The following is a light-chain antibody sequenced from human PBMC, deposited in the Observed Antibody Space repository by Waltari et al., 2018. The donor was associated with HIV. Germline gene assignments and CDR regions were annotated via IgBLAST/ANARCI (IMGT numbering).Light chain of an antibody. CDR1: QDISTY. Sequence: AIRMTQSPSSFSASTGDRVIITCRASQDISTYLAWYQQKPGTAPKLLIYGASRFSVSGSGTDFTLTISCLQSEDFATYFCQQYYSYPRTFGQGTKVEVK. V-gene: IGKV1-8*01. J-gene: IGKJ1*01. CDR3: QQYYSYPRT. CDR2: GA.